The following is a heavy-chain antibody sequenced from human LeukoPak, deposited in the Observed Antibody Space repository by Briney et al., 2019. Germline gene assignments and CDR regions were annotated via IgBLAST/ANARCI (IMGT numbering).Heavy chain of an antibody. J-gene: IGHJ4*02. V-gene: IGHV3-23*01. D-gene: IGHD4-23*01. CDR2: ISGSGGNT. CDR1: GFTFSGYA. Sequence: GGSLRLSCAASGFTFSGYAMSWVRQAPRKGLDWVSAISGSGGNTYYADSVKGRFTISRDNSKNTLYLQMNSLRAEDTAVYYCAKDQYGGNPQYYFDYWGQGTLVTVSS. CDR3: AKDQYGGNPQYYFDY.